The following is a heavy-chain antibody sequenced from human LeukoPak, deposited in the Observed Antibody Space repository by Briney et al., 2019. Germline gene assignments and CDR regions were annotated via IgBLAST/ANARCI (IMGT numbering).Heavy chain of an antibody. Sequence: KPGGSLRLSCAASGFTFSTYAMSWVRQAPGKGLEWVSSISRTSSYIYYADSVKGRFTISRDNAKNSLYLQMNSLRAEDTAVYYCARDALGEFPGLGYWGQGTLVTVSS. CDR3: ARDALGEFPGLGY. V-gene: IGHV3-21*01. CDR2: ISRTSSYI. J-gene: IGHJ4*02. D-gene: IGHD3-16*01. CDR1: GFTFSTYA.